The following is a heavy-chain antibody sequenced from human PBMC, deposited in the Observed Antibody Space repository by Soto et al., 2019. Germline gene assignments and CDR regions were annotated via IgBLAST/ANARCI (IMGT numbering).Heavy chain of an antibody. J-gene: IGHJ6*03. V-gene: IGHV4-59*01. CDR2: IYYSGST. D-gene: IGHD3-3*01. CDR3: ARCACIMIFGVVTPVPTDYYYYMDV. CDR1: GGSISSYY. Sequence: PSETLSLTCTVSGGSISSYYWSWIRQPPGKGLEWIGYIYYSGSTNYNPSLKSRVTITVDTSKNQFSLKLSSVTAADTAVYYCARCACIMIFGVVTPVPTDYYYYMDVWGKGTTVTVSS.